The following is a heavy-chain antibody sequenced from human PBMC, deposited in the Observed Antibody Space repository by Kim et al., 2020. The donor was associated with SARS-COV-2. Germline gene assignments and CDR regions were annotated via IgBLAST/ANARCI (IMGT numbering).Heavy chain of an antibody. Sequence: GGSLRLSCAISGFTFSVYALTWVRQAPGKGLECVSGISGSGGSTSYADSVKGRFTISKDNSNNMLYLQMNSLRVEDTAVYYCAKTLYGGHSDWGQGTLVT. CDR1: GFTFSVYA. J-gene: IGHJ4*02. D-gene: IGHD4-17*01. CDR3: AKTLYGGHSD. CDR2: ISGSGGST. V-gene: IGHV3-23*01.